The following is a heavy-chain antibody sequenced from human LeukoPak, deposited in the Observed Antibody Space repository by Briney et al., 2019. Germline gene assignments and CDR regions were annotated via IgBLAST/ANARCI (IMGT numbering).Heavy chain of an antibody. CDR3: AGDGYCSGGSCYQNWFDP. Sequence: SVKVSCKASGGTFSSYAISWVRQAPGQGLEWMGGIIPIFGTANYAQKFRGRVTITADESTSTAYMELSSLRSEDTAVYYCAGDGYCSGGSCYQNWFDPWGQGTLVTVSS. CDR1: GGTFSSYA. CDR2: IIPIFGTA. V-gene: IGHV1-69*13. J-gene: IGHJ5*02. D-gene: IGHD2-15*01.